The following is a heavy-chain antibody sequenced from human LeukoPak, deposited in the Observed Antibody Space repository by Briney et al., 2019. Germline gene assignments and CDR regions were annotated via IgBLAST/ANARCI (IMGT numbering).Heavy chain of an antibody. V-gene: IGHV1-18*01. CDR1: GYTFTIYG. J-gene: IGHJ3*02. CDR3: ARDRGLRYGSVSYYPFLFDAFDI. CDR2: ISAYNGNT. D-gene: IGHD3-10*01. Sequence: ASVKVSFKASGYTFTIYGISWVRQAQGQGREGMGWISAYNGNTNYTKKLQGILTMTTATSTSTSYMELRSLRSDYTAVYYCARDRGLRYGSVSYYPFLFDAFDICGQGTMVTVSS.